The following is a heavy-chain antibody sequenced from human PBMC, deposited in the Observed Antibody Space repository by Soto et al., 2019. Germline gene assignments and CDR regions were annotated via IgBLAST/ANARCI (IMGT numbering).Heavy chain of an antibody. J-gene: IGHJ3*02. D-gene: IGHD3-16*02. CDR1: GGTFSSYA. Sequence: ASVKVSCKASGGTFSSYAISWVRQAPGQGLEWMGGIIPIFGTANYAQKFQGRVTITADESTSTAYMELSSLRSEDTAVYYCARVTPRGDLGELSLLVAFDIWGQGTMVTVSS. V-gene: IGHV1-69*13. CDR3: ARVTPRGDLGELSLLVAFDI. CDR2: IIPIFGTA.